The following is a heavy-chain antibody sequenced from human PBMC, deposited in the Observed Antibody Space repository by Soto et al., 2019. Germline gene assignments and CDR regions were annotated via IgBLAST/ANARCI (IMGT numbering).Heavy chain of an antibody. Sequence: QVQLVESGGGVVQPGRSLTLSCAASEFTSSSYAMHWVRQAPGKGLEWVAAIWYDGNNKYYADSVKGRFTISRDNSKNMVYLQMNSLRVEDTAVYYCARRAEGSWYWIDPWGQGTLVTVSS. V-gene: IGHV3-33*01. CDR3: ARRAEGSWYWIDP. J-gene: IGHJ5*02. D-gene: IGHD1-26*01. CDR1: EFTSSSYA. CDR2: IWYDGNNK.